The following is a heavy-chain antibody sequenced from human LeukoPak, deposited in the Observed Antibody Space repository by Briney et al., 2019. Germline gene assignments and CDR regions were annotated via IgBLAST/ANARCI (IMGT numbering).Heavy chain of an antibody. D-gene: IGHD5-24*01. J-gene: IGHJ2*01. V-gene: IGHV1-69*13. CDR2: IIPIFGTA. CDR3: ARGEMATISPWYFDL. Sequence: SVKVSCKASGGTFSSYAISWVRQAPGQGLEWMGGIIPIFGTANYAQKFQGRVTITADESTSTAYMELSSLRSEDTAVYYCARGEMATISPWYFDLWGRGTLVTVSS. CDR1: GGTFSSYA.